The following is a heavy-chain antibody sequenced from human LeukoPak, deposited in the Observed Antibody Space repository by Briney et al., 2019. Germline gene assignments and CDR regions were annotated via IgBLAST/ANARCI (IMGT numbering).Heavy chain of an antibody. D-gene: IGHD3-10*01. CDR1: GFTFTTYG. V-gene: IGHV3-30*19. CDR2: IYPDGINK. J-gene: IGHJ5*01. Sequence: GGSLRLSCAASGFTFTTYGMHWVRQAPGKGLEWVACIYPDGINKDYADSVKGRFIISRDNSKNTLYLQMNSLRAEDTAVYYCARARRSGGITMIRGVKDRGWFDSWGQGTLVSVSS. CDR3: ARARRSGGITMIRGVKDRGWFDS.